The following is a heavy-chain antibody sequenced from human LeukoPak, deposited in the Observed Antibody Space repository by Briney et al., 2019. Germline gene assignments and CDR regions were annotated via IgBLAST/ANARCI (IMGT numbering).Heavy chain of an antibody. D-gene: IGHD3-22*01. V-gene: IGHV1-69*04. CDR2: IIPIFGIA. Sequence: SVKVSCKASGGIFSSYAISWVRQAPGQGLEWMGRIIPIFGIANYAQKFQGRVTITADKSTSTAYMELSSLRSEDTAVYYCASAPSGYDSSGYYPEFDYWGQGTLVTVSS. J-gene: IGHJ4*02. CDR3: ASAPSGYDSSGYYPEFDY. CDR1: GGIFSSYA.